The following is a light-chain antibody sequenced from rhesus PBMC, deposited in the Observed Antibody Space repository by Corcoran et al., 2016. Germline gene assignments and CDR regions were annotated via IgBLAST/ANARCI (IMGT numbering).Light chain of an antibody. J-gene: IGKJ2*01. CDR1: QDISNW. CDR3: QQYASRPYN. V-gene: IGKV1-22*01. CDR2: KAS. Sequence: DIQMTQSPSSLSASVGDTVTITCRASQDISNWLAWYQQKPGKAPKVLIYKASSLQSGVPSRFSGGGSGTDFPLTITSLQSEDFATYYCQQYASRPYNFGQGTKLEIQ.